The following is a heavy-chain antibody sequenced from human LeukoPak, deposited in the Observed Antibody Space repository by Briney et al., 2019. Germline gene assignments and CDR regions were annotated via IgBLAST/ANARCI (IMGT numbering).Heavy chain of an antibody. V-gene: IGHV3-23*01. CDR1: GFTFSSYS. CDR2: ISGSGGST. J-gene: IGHJ3*02. Sequence: PGGSLRLSCAASGFTFSSYSMNWVRQAPGKGLEWVSAISGSGGSTYYADSVKGRFTISRDNSKNTLYLQMNSLRAEDTAVYYCAASPNYYDSSGPVWGAFDIWGQGTMVTVSS. D-gene: IGHD3-22*01. CDR3: AASPNYYDSSGPVWGAFDI.